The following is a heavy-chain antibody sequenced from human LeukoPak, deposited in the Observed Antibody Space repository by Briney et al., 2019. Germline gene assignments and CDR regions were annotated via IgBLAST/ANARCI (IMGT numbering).Heavy chain of an antibody. CDR2: INHSGST. J-gene: IGHJ5*02. CDR3: ARGPTIFGVVIIPRKNWFDP. CDR1: DGSFSGYY. Sequence: PSETLSLTCAVYDGSFSGYYWSWIRQPPGKGLEWIGEINHSGSTNYNPSLKSRVTISVDTSKNQFSLKLSSVTAADTAVYYCARGPTIFGVVIIPRKNWFDPWGQGTLVTVSS. V-gene: IGHV4-34*01. D-gene: IGHD3-3*01.